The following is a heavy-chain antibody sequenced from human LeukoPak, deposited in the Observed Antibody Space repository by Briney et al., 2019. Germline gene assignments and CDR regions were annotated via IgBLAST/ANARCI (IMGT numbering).Heavy chain of an antibody. D-gene: IGHD1-1*01. J-gene: IGHJ4*02. CDR2: ISAFGDDT. CDR1: GFTFKNYV. V-gene: IGHV3-23*01. CDR3: AKDKIAGGAGTTMADY. Sequence: GGSLRLSCEASGFTFKNYVMTWVRQAPGKGLEWVSAISAFGDDTYYTDSVKGRFTISRDNSKDTLYLQMNSLRVEDTAVYYCAKDKIAGGAGTTMADYWGQGTLVTVSS.